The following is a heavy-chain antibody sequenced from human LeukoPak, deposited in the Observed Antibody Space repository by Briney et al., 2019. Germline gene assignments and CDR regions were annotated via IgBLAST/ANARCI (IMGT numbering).Heavy chain of an antibody. V-gene: IGHV3-66*01. CDR3: ARVYFGWYFDY. D-gene: IGHD3-9*01. CDR2: LYNGGNT. CDR1: GFIVSSNF. Sequence: PGGSLRLSCAASGFIVSSNFMSWVRQVPGKGLECVSVLYNGGNTYYADSVKGRFTISRDNSKNTLYLQMNSLRAEDTAVYYCARVYFGWYFDYWGQGTLVTVSS. J-gene: IGHJ4*02.